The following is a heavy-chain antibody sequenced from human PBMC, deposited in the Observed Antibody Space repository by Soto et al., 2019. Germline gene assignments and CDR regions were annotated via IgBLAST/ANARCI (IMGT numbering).Heavy chain of an antibody. J-gene: IGHJ5*02. CDR1: GGSISSYY. Sequence: QVQLQESGPGLVKPSETLSLTCTVSGGSISSYYWSWIRQPPGKGLEWIGYIYYSGSTNYNPSLKSRVTISVDTSKNQFSLKLSSVTAADTAVYYCARDGKGAAAGTGWFDPWGQGTLVTVSS. CDR2: IYYSGST. D-gene: IGHD6-13*01. CDR3: ARDGKGAAAGTGWFDP. V-gene: IGHV4-59*01.